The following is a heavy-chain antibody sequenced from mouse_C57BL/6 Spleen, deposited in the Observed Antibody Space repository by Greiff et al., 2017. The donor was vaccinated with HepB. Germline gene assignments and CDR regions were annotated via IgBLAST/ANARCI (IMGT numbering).Heavy chain of an antibody. CDR1: GFTFSDYG. CDR2: ISSGSSTI. Sequence: EVKLVESGGGLVKPGGSLKLSCAASGFTFSDYGMHWVRQAPEQGLEWVAYISSGSSTIYYADTVKGRFTISRDNAKNTLFLQMTSLRSEDTAMYYCARGGPYDYGVAWFAYWGQGTLVTVSA. J-gene: IGHJ3*01. D-gene: IGHD2-4*01. V-gene: IGHV5-17*01. CDR3: ARGGPYDYGVAWFAY.